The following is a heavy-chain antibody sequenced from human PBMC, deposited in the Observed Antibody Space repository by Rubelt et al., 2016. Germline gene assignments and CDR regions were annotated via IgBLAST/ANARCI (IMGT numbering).Heavy chain of an antibody. V-gene: IGHV3-30*18. CDR3: AKDSGSYPDFDY. Sequence: QVQLVESGGGVVQPGRSLRLSCAASGFTFSSYGMHWVRQAPGKGLEWVAVISYDGSNKYYAESVKGRFTISRDNSKNTLYLQMNSLRAEDTAVYYCAKDSGSYPDFDYWGQGTLVTVSS. CDR1: GFTFSSYG. D-gene: IGHD1-26*01. CDR2: ISYDGSNK. J-gene: IGHJ4*02.